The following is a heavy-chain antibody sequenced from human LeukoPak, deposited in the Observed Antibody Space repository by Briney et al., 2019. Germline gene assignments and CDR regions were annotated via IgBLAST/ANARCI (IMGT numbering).Heavy chain of an antibody. J-gene: IGHJ4*02. CDR3: TADVGISLNFDY. V-gene: IGHV3-15*01. CDR1: GFTFTNAW. D-gene: IGHD4-23*01. Sequence: AASLRLSCAASGFTFTNAWMSWVRQAPGKGLEWVGRIKSKADGGTTDYAAHVKGRFTISRDDSKNTLYLQGNSLRIEDTAVYYCTADVGISLNFDYWGQGTLVTVSS. CDR2: IKSKADGGTT.